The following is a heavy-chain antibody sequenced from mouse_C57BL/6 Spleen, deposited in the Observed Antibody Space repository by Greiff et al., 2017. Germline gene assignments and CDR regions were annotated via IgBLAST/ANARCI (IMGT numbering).Heavy chain of an antibody. V-gene: IGHV5-9*01. Sequence: EVQGVESGGGLVKPGGSLKLSCAASGFTFSSYTMSWVRQTPEKRLEWVATISGGGGNTYYPDSVKGRFTISRDNAKNTLYLQMSSLRSEDTALYYCARHGYYGSSYYAMDYWGQGTSVTVSS. CDR2: ISGGGGNT. D-gene: IGHD1-1*01. CDR1: GFTFSSYT. CDR3: ARHGYYGSSYYAMDY. J-gene: IGHJ4*01.